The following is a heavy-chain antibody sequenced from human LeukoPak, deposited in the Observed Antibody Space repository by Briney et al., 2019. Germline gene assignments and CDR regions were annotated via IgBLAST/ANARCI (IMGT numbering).Heavy chain of an antibody. J-gene: IGHJ4*02. Sequence: GGSLRLSRAAPGFTFSRYEMNCVPPAPEKRLECVSYISGSGSTKYYADSVKGRFTISRDNAKSSLYLQISGLRAEDTAVYYCARDLPGYSYVVDYWGQGTLVTVSS. CDR3: ARDLPGYSYVVDY. D-gene: IGHD5-18*01. CDR1: GFTFSRYE. CDR2: ISGSGSTK. V-gene: IGHV3-48*03.